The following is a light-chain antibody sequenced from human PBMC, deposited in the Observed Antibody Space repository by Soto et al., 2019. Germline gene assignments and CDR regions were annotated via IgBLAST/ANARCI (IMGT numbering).Light chain of an antibody. CDR1: QSILYSSNNKNY. J-gene: IGKJ2*01. CDR2: WAS. V-gene: IGKV4-1*01. Sequence: DIVMTQSPDSLAVSLGERATINCRSSQSILYSSNNKNYLAWYQQKPGQPPKLLIYWASTRESGVPDRFSGSGSGTDFTLTINSLQVEYVAVYYCQQYYSTPLFGQGTKLEIK. CDR3: QQYYSTPL.